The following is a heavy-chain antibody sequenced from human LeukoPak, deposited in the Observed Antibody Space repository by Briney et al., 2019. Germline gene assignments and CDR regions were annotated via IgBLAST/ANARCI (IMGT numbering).Heavy chain of an antibody. V-gene: IGHV4-39*07. CDR1: GGSISSSSYY. J-gene: IGHJ5*02. CDR3: ARDQRGYADWFDP. CDR2: IYYSGST. D-gene: IGHD6-25*01. Sequence: SENLSLTCTVSGGSISSSSYYWGWIRQPPGKGLEWIGSIYYSGSTYYNPSLKSRVTISVDTSKNQFSLKLSSVTAADTAVYYCARDQRGYADWFDPWGQGTLVTVSS.